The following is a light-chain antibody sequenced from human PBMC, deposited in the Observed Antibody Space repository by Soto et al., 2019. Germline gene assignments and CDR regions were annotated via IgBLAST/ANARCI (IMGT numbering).Light chain of an antibody. CDR1: QSISSW. CDR3: QQYNSFPWT. Sequence: DIPMTQSPSTLSASVGDRVTITCRASQSISSWLAWYQQKPGTAPKLLIYKSSNLENGVPSTFSGSGSGTEFTLTISSLQPDDFATYYCQQYNSFPWTFGQGTKVAIK. V-gene: IGKV1-5*03. CDR2: KSS. J-gene: IGKJ1*01.